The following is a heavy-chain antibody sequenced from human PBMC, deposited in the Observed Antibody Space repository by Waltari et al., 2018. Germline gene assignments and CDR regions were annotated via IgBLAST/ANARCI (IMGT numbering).Heavy chain of an antibody. CDR3: ARDSFLEWLGGMDV. Sequence: EVQLVESGGGLVQPGGSLRLSCAASGFTYSSYWMQWVRQAPGKGLVLVSRINLDGSSTTYADSVKGRFTISRDNAKNTLSLQMNSLRAEDTAVYYCARDSFLEWLGGMDVWGQGTTVSVS. J-gene: IGHJ6*02. D-gene: IGHD3-3*02. CDR2: INLDGSST. V-gene: IGHV3-74*03. CDR1: GFTYSSYW.